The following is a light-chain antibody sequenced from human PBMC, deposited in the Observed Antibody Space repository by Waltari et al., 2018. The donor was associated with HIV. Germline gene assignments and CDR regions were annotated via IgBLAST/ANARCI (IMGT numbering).Light chain of an antibody. CDR3: SAWDDSLSVVV. Sequence: QSVLTQPPSASGTPGQGVTISCYGRTSNVGRHSVCWYRQLPGTAPKLLFYDNEKRPSVCAARFAGVKSGTSASLAISGLLSDDESDYYWSAWDDSLSVVVFGGGTKLTVL. CDR1: TSNVGRHS. J-gene: IGLJ3*02. V-gene: IGLV1-47*01. CDR2: DNE.